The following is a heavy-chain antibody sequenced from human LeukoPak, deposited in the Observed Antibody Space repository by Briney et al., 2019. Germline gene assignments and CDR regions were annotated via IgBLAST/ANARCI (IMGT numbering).Heavy chain of an antibody. CDR1: GGSFSGYY. D-gene: IGHD3-3*01. Sequence: SETLSLTCAVYGGSFSGYYWSWIRQPPGKGLEWIGEINYSGSTNYNPSLKSRVTISVDTSKNQFSLKLNSVTAADTAVYYCARRYLGILGSIDYWGQGTLVTVSS. J-gene: IGHJ4*02. V-gene: IGHV4-34*01. CDR2: INYSGST. CDR3: ARRYLGILGSIDY.